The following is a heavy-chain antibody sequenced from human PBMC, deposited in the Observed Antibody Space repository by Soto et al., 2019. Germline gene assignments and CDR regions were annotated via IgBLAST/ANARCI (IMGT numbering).Heavy chain of an antibody. Sequence: ASVKVSCNASGYAFTSYGISWVRQAPGQGLERMGWITAYNGHTNYAQKLQGRVTMTTDTSTSTAYMELRSPRSDDTAVYYCARRSSGWRYNWFDPWGQGTLVTVSS. V-gene: IGHV1-18*01. CDR2: ITAYNGHT. CDR1: GYAFTSYG. J-gene: IGHJ5*02. D-gene: IGHD6-19*01. CDR3: ARRSSGWRYNWFDP.